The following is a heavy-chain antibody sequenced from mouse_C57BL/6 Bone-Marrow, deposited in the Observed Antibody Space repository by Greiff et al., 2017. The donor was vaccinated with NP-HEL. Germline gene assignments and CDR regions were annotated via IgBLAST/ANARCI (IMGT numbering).Heavy chain of an antibody. D-gene: IGHD1-1*01. Sequence: QVLLQQPGAELVRPGSSVKLSCKASGYTFTRYWMHLVKQRPIQGLEWIGNIDPSDSETHYIQKFKDKATLTVDKSSSTAYMQRSSLTSEDSAVYYCARGRTTDFDYWGEGTTLTVSS. V-gene: IGHV1-52*01. CDR3: ARGRTTDFDY. CDR1: GYTFTRYW. CDR2: IDPSDSET. J-gene: IGHJ2*01.